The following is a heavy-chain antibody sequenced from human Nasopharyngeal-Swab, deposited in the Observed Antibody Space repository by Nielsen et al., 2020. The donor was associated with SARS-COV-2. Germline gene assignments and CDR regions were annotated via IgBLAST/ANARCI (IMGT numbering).Heavy chain of an antibody. J-gene: IGHJ6*03. CDR3: ARLVAAPYYYYMDV. CDR1: GGSISSYY. Sequence: SETLSLTCTVSGGSISSYYWSWIRQPPGKGLEWIGYIYYSGSPNYNPSLKSRVTITVAPSTPPFSLTLRSVTAADTAVYYCARLVAAPYYYYMDVWGKGTTVTVSS. D-gene: IGHD6-13*01. CDR2: IYYSGSP. V-gene: IGHV4-59*08.